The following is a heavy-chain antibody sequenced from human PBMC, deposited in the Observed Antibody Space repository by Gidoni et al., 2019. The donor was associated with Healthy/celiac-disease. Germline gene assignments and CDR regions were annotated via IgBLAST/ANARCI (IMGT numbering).Heavy chain of an antibody. CDR1: GFTFSSYW. J-gene: IGHJ6*03. D-gene: IGHD3-3*01. CDR2: IKQDGSEK. V-gene: IGHV3-7*01. Sequence: EVQLVESGGGLVQPGGSLRLSCAASGFTFSSYWMSWVRQAPGKGLEWVANIKQDGSEKYYVDSVKGRFTISRDNAKNSLYLQMNSLRAEDTAVYYCAREYSGYDFWSGYSPSPYYYYYMDVWGKGTTVTVSS. CDR3: AREYSGYDFWSGYSPSPYYYYYMDV.